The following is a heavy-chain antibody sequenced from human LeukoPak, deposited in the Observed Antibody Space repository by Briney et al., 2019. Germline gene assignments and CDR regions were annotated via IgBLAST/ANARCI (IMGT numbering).Heavy chain of an antibody. Sequence: GESLKISCKGSGYTFNTYWIGWVRQMPGKGLEWMGIIYPGDSDTRYSPSFQGQVTISADKSISTAYLQWGSLKASDTAMYYCAREGSSSSPMDYWGQGTLVTVSS. CDR1: GYTFNTYW. CDR3: AREGSSSSPMDY. CDR2: IYPGDSDT. J-gene: IGHJ4*02. V-gene: IGHV5-51*01. D-gene: IGHD6-6*01.